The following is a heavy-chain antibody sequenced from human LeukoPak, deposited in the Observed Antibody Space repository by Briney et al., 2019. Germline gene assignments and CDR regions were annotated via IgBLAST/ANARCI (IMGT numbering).Heavy chain of an antibody. CDR1: GDSVSSNSAA. CDR3: ARSDRPVKYDILTGYSPYYFDY. J-gene: IGHJ4*02. V-gene: IGHV6-1*01. D-gene: IGHD3-9*01. Sequence: SQTLSLTCAISGDSVSSNSAAWNWIRQSPSRGLEWLGRTYYRSKWYNDYAVSVKSRITINPDTSKNQFSLQLNSVTPEDTAVYYCARSDRPVKYDILTGYSPYYFDYWGQGTLVTVSS. CDR2: TYYRSKWYN.